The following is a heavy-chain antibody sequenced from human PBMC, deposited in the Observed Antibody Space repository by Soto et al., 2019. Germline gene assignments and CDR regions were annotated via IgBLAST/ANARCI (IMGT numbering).Heavy chain of an antibody. J-gene: IGHJ3*02. CDR2: IKQDGSEK. CDR3: AKVVYERSVNDALDI. D-gene: IGHD3-22*01. CDR1: GFTFSSYW. V-gene: IGHV3-7*01. Sequence: GGSLRLSCAASGFTFSSYWMSWVRQAPGKGLEWVANIKQDGSEKYHVDSVKGRFTISRDNAKNSLYLQMNSLRAEDTAVYYCAKVVYERSVNDALDIWGQGTMVTVSS.